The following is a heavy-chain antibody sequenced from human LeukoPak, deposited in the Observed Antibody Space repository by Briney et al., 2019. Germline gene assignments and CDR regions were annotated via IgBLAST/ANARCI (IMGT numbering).Heavy chain of an antibody. CDR2: IYYSGST. Sequence: PSETLSLTCTVSGGSISSYYWSWIRQPPGKGLEWIGYIYYSGSTNYNPSLKSRVTISVDTSKNQFSLKLSSVTAADTAVYYCAGTGGITIFGVVTPPWCFDYWGQGTLVTVSS. V-gene: IGHV4-59*01. CDR3: AGTGGITIFGVVTPPWCFDY. D-gene: IGHD3-3*01. CDR1: GGSISSYY. J-gene: IGHJ4*02.